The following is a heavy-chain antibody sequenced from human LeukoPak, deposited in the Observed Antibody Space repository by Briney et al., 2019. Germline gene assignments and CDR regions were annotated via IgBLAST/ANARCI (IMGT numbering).Heavy chain of an antibody. V-gene: IGHV1-18*01. Sequence: GASVKVSCRASGYTFNNYGINWVRQAPGQGLECMGWISAYNGDTNYAQKLQGRVTMTTDTSTSTAYMELRSLRSDDTAMYYCARSGAATADFFDFWGQGTLVTVSS. CDR3: ARSGAATADFFDF. D-gene: IGHD6-13*01. J-gene: IGHJ4*02. CDR1: GYTFNNYG. CDR2: ISAYNGDT.